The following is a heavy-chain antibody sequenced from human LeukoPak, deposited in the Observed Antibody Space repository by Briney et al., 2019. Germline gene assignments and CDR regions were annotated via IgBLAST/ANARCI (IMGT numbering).Heavy chain of an antibody. CDR1: GFTFSSYA. CDR2: ISGSGGST. Sequence: GGSLRLFCAASGFTFSSYAMSWVRQAPGKGLEWVSAISGSGGSTYYADSVKGRFTISRDNSKNTLYLQMNSLRAEDTAVYYCAKVNGDYVDHPDYWGQGTLVTVSS. V-gene: IGHV3-23*01. J-gene: IGHJ4*02. CDR3: AKVNGDYVDHPDY. D-gene: IGHD4-17*01.